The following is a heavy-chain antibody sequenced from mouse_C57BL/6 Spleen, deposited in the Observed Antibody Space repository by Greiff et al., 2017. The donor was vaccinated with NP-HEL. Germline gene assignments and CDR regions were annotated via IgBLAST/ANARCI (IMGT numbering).Heavy chain of an antibody. J-gene: IGHJ2*01. Sequence: VQLQQSGAELVKPGASVKLSCKASGYTFTSYWMQWVKQRPGQGLEWIGEIDPSDSYTNYNQKFKGKATLTVDTSSSTAYMQLSSLTSEDSAVYYCARGDGSKALYFDYWGQGTTLTVSS. D-gene: IGHD2-3*01. CDR1: GYTFTSYW. V-gene: IGHV1-50*01. CDR2: IDPSDSYT. CDR3: ARGDGSKALYFDY.